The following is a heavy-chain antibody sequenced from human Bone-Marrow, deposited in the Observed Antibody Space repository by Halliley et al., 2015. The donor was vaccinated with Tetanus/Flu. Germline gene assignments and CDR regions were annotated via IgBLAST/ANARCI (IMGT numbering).Heavy chain of an antibody. J-gene: IGHJ6*02. CDR2: IHYSGST. CDR1: GGSVRSTTSY. V-gene: IGHV4-39*02. CDR3: ARENYNYYGMDV. Sequence: TLSLTCTVSGGSVRSTTSYWGWIRQPPEKGLEWIGSIHYSGSTYDNPSLKSRVTMSVGMSKNQFSLRLSSVTATDTAVYYCARENYNYYGMDVWGQGTTVTVSS.